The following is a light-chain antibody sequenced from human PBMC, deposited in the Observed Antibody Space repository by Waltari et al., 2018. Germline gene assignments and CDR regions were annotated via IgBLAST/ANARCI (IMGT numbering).Light chain of an antibody. CDR3: SSYTSSSTRVV. V-gene: IGLV2-14*03. J-gene: IGLJ2*01. CDR1: SSDGGCYNY. CDR2: DVS. Sequence: QSALTQPASVSGSPGQSITISCTGTSSDGGCYNYVSWYQQHPGKAPKLMIYDVSNRPSGVSNRFSGSKSGNTASLTISGLQAEDEADYYCSSYTSSSTRVVFGGGTKLTVL.